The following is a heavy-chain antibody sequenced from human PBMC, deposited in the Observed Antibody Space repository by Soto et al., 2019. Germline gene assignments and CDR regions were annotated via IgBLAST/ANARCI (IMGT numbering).Heavy chain of an antibody. CDR1: GFICSSYN. V-gene: IGHV3-23*01. J-gene: IGHJ3*02. CDR2: ILVDGRT. CDR3: AKATATGGGAFDI. D-gene: IGHD2-8*02. Sequence: PGGSLRLSCAASGFICSSYNMSWVRQAPGKGLEWVSTILVDGRTFYVDSVKGRFTISRDSSKNTVYLQMNSLTAGDTALYYCAKATATGGGAFDICGHGTMVTRSS.